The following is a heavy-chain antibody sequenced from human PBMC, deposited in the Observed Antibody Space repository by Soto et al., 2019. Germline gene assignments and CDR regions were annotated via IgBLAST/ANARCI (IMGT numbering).Heavy chain of an antibody. V-gene: IGHV5-51*01. D-gene: IGHD5-12*01. CDR2: IHPSDFDT. CDR3: AIHSTGYEDS. CDR1: GYSFTSYW. Sequence: AESLKISCKGSGYSFTSYWIGWVRQMPGKGLEWMGIIHPSDFDTRYSPSFQGQVTISADKSISTAYLQWSSLRASDTAMYYCAIHSTGYEDSWGQGTLVTVSS. J-gene: IGHJ5*02.